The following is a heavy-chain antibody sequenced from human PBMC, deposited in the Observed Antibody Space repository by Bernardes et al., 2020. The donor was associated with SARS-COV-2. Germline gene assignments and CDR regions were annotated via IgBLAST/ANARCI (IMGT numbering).Heavy chain of an antibody. CDR1: GGSISSNSYY. D-gene: IGHD2-2*01. J-gene: IGHJ4*02. Sequence: SETLSLTCTVSGGSISSNSYYWDWIRQSPGKGLEWIGSVYYSGRTYHNPSLKSRVTMSVDTSKNQFSLNLNSVTAADTAVYYCARTLTSRFDYWGQGTLVTVSS. CDR2: VYYSGRT. V-gene: IGHV4-39*01. CDR3: ARTLTSRFDY.